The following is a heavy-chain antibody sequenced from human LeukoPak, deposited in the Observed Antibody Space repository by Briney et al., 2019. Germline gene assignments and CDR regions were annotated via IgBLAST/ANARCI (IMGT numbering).Heavy chain of an antibody. D-gene: IGHD1-20*01. CDR1: GFTFSSYS. CDR3: ARDGYNWSDYCYFDS. CDR2: ISSSSSYI. Sequence: GGSLRLSCAASGFTFSSYSMNWVRQAPGKGLGWVSSISSSSSYIYYADSVKGRFTISRDNAKNSLYLQMNSLRAEDTAVYYGARDGYNWSDYCYFDSWGQGTLVTVSS. V-gene: IGHV3-21*01. J-gene: IGHJ4*02.